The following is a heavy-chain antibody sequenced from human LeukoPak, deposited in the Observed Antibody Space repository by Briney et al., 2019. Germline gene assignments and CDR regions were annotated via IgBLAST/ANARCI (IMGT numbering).Heavy chain of an antibody. Sequence: ASVKVSCKASGCTFSSYAISWVRQAPGQGLEWMGGIIPIFGTANYAQKFQGRVTITADESTSTAYMELSSLRSEDTAVYYCATNKGQYGDYSNWFDPWGQGTLVTVSS. J-gene: IGHJ5*02. CDR1: GCTFSSYA. D-gene: IGHD4-17*01. CDR3: ATNKGQYGDYSNWFDP. V-gene: IGHV1-69*13. CDR2: IIPIFGTA.